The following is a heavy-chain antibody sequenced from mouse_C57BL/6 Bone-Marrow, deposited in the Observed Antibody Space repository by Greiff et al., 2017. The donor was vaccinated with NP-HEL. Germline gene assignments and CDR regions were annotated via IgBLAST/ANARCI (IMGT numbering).Heavy chain of an antibody. CDR3: ARNNENVDT. V-gene: IGHV1-42*01. CDR2: INPSTGGT. J-gene: IGHJ2*01. D-gene: IGHD3-3*01. CDR1: GYSFTGYY. Sequence: VQLQQSGPELVKPGASVKISCKASGYSFTGYYMNWVKQSPEKSLEWIGEINPSTGGTTYNQKFKAKATLTVDKSSSTAYMQLKSLTTEDSAVYNCARNNENVDTWGEGTTLTVSS.